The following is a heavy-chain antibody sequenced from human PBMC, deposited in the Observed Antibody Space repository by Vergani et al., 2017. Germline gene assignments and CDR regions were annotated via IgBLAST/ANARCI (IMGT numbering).Heavy chain of an antibody. Sequence: QVKLQDSGPGLLKPSQTLSLTCTVSGESIRSGSHYWSWIRQPAGKGPEWIGHIHTGGSTDLNPSFKSRVSISVDTSKRQFSLKLNSVTVADTAVYYCARSRPYCTSGSCPAIWGQGTLVTVSS. D-gene: IGHD2-15*01. CDR3: ARSRPYCTSGSCPAI. CDR2: IHTGGST. CDR1: GESIRSGSHY. V-gene: IGHV4-61*02. J-gene: IGHJ4*02.